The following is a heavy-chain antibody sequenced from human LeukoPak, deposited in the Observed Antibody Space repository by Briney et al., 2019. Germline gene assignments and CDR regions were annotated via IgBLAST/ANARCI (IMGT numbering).Heavy chain of an antibody. CDR2: ISSSGSTI. Sequence: PGGSLRLSCAASGFTFSDYYMNWIRQAPGKGLERVSCISSSGSTISYADSVKGRFTVSRDNAKNSLYLQMNSLRAEDTAVYYCARSILPAANAIDYWGQGTLVTVSS. D-gene: IGHD2-2*01. J-gene: IGHJ4*02. CDR3: ARSILPAANAIDY. CDR1: GFTFSDYY. V-gene: IGHV3-11*04.